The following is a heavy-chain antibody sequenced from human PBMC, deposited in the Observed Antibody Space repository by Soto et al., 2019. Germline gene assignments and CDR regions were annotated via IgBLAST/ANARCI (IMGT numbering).Heavy chain of an antibody. CDR1: GFTFGDYA. Sequence: PGGSLRLSCTASGFTFGDYAMSWFRQAPGKGLEWVGFIRSKAYGGTTEYAASVKGRFTISRDDSKSIAYLQMNSLKTEDTAVYYCTREGDDYVWGSYRYPYYGMDVWGQGTTVTVSS. D-gene: IGHD3-16*02. V-gene: IGHV3-49*03. J-gene: IGHJ6*02. CDR3: TREGDDYVWGSYRYPYYGMDV. CDR2: IRSKAYGGTT.